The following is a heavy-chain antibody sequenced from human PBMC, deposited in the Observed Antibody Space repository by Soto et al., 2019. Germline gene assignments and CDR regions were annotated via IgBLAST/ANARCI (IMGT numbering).Heavy chain of an antibody. CDR1: GFTFSSYA. CDR3: ASIKGYYYDSSGYSA. Sequence: GGSLRLSCAASGFTFSSYAMHWVRQAPGKGLEWVAVISYDGSNKYYADSVKGRFTISRDNSKNTLYLQMNSLRAEDTAVYYCASIKGYYYDSSGYSAWGQGTLVTVSS. V-gene: IGHV3-30-3*01. J-gene: IGHJ5*02. CDR2: ISYDGSNK. D-gene: IGHD3-22*01.